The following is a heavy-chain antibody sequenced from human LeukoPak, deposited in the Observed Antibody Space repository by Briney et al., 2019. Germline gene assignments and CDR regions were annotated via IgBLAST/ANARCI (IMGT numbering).Heavy chain of an antibody. CDR2: INPNSGGT. Sequence: ASVKVSCKASGYTFTGYYMHWVRQAPGQGLEWMGWINPNSGGTNYAQKFQGRVTMTRDTSISTAYMELSRQRSDDTAVYYCASQWELLSYFDYWGQGTLVTVSS. CDR3: ASQWELLSYFDY. CDR1: GYTFTGYY. V-gene: IGHV1-2*02. D-gene: IGHD1-26*01. J-gene: IGHJ4*02.